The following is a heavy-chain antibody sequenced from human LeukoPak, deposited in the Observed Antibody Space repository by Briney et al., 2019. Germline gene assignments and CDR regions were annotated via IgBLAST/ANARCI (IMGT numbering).Heavy chain of an antibody. D-gene: IGHD2-2*02. J-gene: IGHJ6*03. CDR1: GFTFSSYA. CDR2: ISGSGGST. Sequence: GGSLRLSCAASGFTFSSYAMSWVRQAPGKGLEWVSAISGSGGSTYYADSVKGRFTISRDNSKNTLYLQMNSLRAEDTAVYYCAKGAKYCSSTSCYRGYYYMDVWGKGTTVTVSS. V-gene: IGHV3-23*01. CDR3: AKGAKYCSSTSCYRGYYYMDV.